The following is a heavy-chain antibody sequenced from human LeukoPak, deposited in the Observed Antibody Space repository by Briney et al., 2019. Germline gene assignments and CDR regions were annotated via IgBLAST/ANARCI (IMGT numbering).Heavy chain of an antibody. J-gene: IGHJ6*02. CDR2: ISGSGGTT. D-gene: IGHD6-19*01. CDR3: AKIAAVAASPYYYYGMDV. CDR1: GFGFSTYA. Sequence: PGGSLRLSCAASGFGFSTYAMSWVRQAPGKGLEWVSAISGSGGTTYYADSVKGRFTISRDNSKNTLYLQMNSLRAEDTAVYYCAKIAAVAASPYYYYGMDVWDQGTTVTVSS. V-gene: IGHV3-23*01.